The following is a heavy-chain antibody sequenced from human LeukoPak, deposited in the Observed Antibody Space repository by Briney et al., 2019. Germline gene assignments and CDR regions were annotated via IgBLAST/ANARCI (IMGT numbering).Heavy chain of an antibody. V-gene: IGHV3-7*01. Sequence: GGSLRLSCAASGFNFNGKWMSWVRQAPGKGLEWVANINQDGSEKYYVDSVKGRFTISRDNAKNSLYLEMSGLRAEDTAVYYCADPPSDYWGQGTLVAVSS. J-gene: IGHJ4*02. CDR1: GFNFNGKW. CDR2: INQDGSEK. CDR3: ADPPSDY.